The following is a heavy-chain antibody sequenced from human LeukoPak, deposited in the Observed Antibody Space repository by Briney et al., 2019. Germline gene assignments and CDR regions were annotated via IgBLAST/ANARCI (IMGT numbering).Heavy chain of an antibody. CDR1: GVTISGYY. V-gene: IGHV4-59*08. CDR2: IYYSGST. Sequence: PSETLSLTCTVSGVTISGYYWSWIRQPPGKGLEWIGYIYYSGSTNYNPSLKSRVTISVDTSNNQCSLKLSSVTAADTAVYYCASALVHLDYGMDVWGQGTTVTVSS. CDR3: ASALVHLDYGMDV. J-gene: IGHJ6*02. D-gene: IGHD6-13*01.